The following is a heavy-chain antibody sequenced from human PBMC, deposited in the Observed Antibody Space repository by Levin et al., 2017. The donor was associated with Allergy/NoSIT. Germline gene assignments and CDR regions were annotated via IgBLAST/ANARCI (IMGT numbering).Heavy chain of an antibody. D-gene: IGHD3-10*01. CDR2: FSSSSFYT. CDR1: GFTFSDYY. Sequence: GESLKISCAASGFTFSDYYMSWIRQAPGKGLEWVSYFSSSSFYTNYADSVKGRFTISRDNAKNSLYPQMNSLRAEDTAVYYCARVWLRGVYDAFDIWGQGTMVAVSS. J-gene: IGHJ3*02. V-gene: IGHV3-11*03. CDR3: ARVWLRGVYDAFDI.